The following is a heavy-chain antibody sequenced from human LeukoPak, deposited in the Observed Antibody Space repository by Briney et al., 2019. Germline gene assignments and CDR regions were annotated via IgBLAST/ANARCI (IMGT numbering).Heavy chain of an antibody. Sequence: GGSLRLSCVASGFTVPSHYMSWVRQAPGKGLEWVSVIYSGGSTYYADSVKGRFTISRDNSKNTVYLQMNSLRAEDTAVYYCTRVVVDAFDIWGQGTMVTASS. V-gene: IGHV3-66*01. CDR1: GFTVPSHY. D-gene: IGHD2-15*01. J-gene: IGHJ3*02. CDR3: TRVVVDAFDI. CDR2: IYSGGST.